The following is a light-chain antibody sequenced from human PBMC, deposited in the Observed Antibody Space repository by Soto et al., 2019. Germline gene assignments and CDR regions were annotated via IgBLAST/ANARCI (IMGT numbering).Light chain of an antibody. CDR3: SSHTISSALQV. Sequence: QSVLTQPASVFGSTGRSIIISCTGTIIAFVVYNYVSWYQQHPGKAPKLMIYGVSNRPSGVSNRFSGSKSGNTASLTISGQQADDEADYYCSSHTISSALQVFGTGTKVTVL. CDR1: IIAFVVYNY. CDR2: GVS. V-gene: IGLV2-14*01. J-gene: IGLJ1*01.